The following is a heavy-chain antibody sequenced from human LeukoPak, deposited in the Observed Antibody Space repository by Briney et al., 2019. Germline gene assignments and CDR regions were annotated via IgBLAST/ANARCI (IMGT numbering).Heavy chain of an antibody. Sequence: GGSLRLSCPASGFSFSGYAMGWVRQAPGKGLEWVSVVSGSGGSTSYADSVKGRFTISRDNSKNTLYLQMNSLRVEDTAVYYCAKDRLYSSSSVFDYWDQGTLVTVSS. D-gene: IGHD6-13*01. CDR2: VSGSGGST. J-gene: IGHJ4*02. CDR3: AKDRLYSSSSVFDY. CDR1: GFSFSGYA. V-gene: IGHV3-23*01.